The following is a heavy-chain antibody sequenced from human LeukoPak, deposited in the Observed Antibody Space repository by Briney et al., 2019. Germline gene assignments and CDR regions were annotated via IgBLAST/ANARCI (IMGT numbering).Heavy chain of an antibody. D-gene: IGHD3-22*01. CDR1: GYTFTSYG. Sequence: ASVKVSCKASGYTFTSYGISWVRQAPGQGLEWMGWISAYNGNTNYAQKLQGRVTMTTDTSTSTAYMELRSLRSDDTAVYYCARVRDSSGYYSFDYWGQGTLVTVSS. CDR3: ARVRDSSGYYSFDY. J-gene: IGHJ4*02. CDR2: ISAYNGNT. V-gene: IGHV1-18*01.